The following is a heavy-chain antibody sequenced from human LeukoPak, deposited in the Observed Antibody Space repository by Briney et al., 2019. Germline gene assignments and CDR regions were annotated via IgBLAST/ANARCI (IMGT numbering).Heavy chain of an antibody. CDR3: VRGGGPSYKYNAFDI. CDR2: ISSSGKTI. D-gene: IGHD2-15*01. CDR1: GFTFSSYE. J-gene: IGHJ3*02. Sequence: GGSLRLSCEASGFTFSSYEMNWVRQAPGKGLEWVSYISSSGKTIYYADSTKGRFTVSRDNARNSLYLQMSSLRAEDTAVYYCVRGGGPSYKYNAFDIWGQGTMVTVSS. V-gene: IGHV3-48*03.